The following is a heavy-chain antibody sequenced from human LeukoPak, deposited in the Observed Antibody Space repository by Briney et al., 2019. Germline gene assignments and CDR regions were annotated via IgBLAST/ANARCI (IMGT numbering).Heavy chain of an antibody. Sequence: GGSLRLSGAASGFTFSSYAMHWVRQAPGKGLEWVAVISYDGSNKYYADSVKGRFTISRDNSKNTLYLQMNRLRAEDTAVYYCARAKYSSSSYYFDYWGQGTLVTVSS. D-gene: IGHD6-6*01. CDR3: ARAKYSSSSYYFDY. J-gene: IGHJ4*02. CDR2: ISYDGSNK. V-gene: IGHV3-30-3*01. CDR1: GFTFSSYA.